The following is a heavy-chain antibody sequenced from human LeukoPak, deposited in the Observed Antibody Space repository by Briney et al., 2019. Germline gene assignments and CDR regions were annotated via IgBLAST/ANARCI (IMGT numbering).Heavy chain of an antibody. D-gene: IGHD3-10*02. CDR1: GGSISSYY. CDR3: ARHDDYYVVGGMDV. CDR2: IYTSGST. Sequence: ETLSLTCTVSGGSISSYYWSWIRQPAGQGLEWIGRIYTSGSTNNNPSPKSRVTMSVYTSKNQISLKLSSVTAADTAVYYCARHDDYYVVGGMDVWGQGTTVTVSS. J-gene: IGHJ6*02. V-gene: IGHV4-4*07.